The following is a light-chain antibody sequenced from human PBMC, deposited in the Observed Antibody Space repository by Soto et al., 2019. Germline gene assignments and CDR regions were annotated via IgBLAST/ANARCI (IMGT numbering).Light chain of an antibody. CDR1: RSGSGW. J-gene: IGKJ1*01. V-gene: IGKV1-5*01. CDR3: QQYETLSGT. CDR2: DAS. Sequence: DIQMTQYPSTLSAQGKETVTVACRGKRSGSGWLAWYQQKPGEAPKLLSDDASALPPGVPSRFSGSGSGTKFTLTITSLQPEDFAIYYCQQYETLSGTFGPGTKVDIK.